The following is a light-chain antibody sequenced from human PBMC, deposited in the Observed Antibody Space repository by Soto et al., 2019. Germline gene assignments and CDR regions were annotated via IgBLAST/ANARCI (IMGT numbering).Light chain of an antibody. Sequence: EIVLTQSPGTLSLSPGERATLSCRASQSVGSSYLAWYQQKPGQAPRLLIFGASSRATGIPDRFSGSGSGTDFTLTISRLEPEDFAVYYCQHYGTFGQGTKVEIK. CDR1: QSVGSSY. CDR3: QHYGT. J-gene: IGKJ1*01. V-gene: IGKV3-20*01. CDR2: GAS.